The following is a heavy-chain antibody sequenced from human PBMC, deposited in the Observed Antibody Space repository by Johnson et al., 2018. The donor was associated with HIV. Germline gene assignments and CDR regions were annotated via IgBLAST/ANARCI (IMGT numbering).Heavy chain of an antibody. CDR1: GFAFSSYW. Sequence: VQLVESGGGLVQPGGSLRLSCAASGFAFSSYWMRWVRQAPGKGLEWVANIKQDGSEKYSVDSVKGRFTISRDNAKSSVYLQMNSLRAEDTAVYYCARRGLANAFDIWGQGTMVTVSS. CDR2: IKQDGSEK. V-gene: IGHV3-7*01. D-gene: IGHD3-10*01. CDR3: ARRGLANAFDI. J-gene: IGHJ3*02.